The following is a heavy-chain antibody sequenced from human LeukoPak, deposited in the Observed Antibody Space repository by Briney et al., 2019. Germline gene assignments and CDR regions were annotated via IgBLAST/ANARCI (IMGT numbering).Heavy chain of an antibody. CDR1: GGXFSSYA. V-gene: IGHV1-69*04. Sequence: SVKVSCKTSGGXFSSYAIIWVRQAPGQGLEWMGRIIPILGIANYAQKFQGRVTITADKSASTAYMDLSSLRSEDTAVYYCARDLPPYYFDYWGQGTLVTVSS. J-gene: IGHJ4*02. CDR3: ARDLPPYYFDY. CDR2: IIPILGIA.